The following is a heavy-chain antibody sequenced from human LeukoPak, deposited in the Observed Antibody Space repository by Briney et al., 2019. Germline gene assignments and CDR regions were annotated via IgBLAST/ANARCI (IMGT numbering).Heavy chain of an antibody. V-gene: IGHV1-8*01. CDR3: ARVEPSYYDFWSGYSYYYYGMDV. D-gene: IGHD3-3*01. CDR1: GYTFTSYD. J-gene: IGHJ6*02. Sequence: ASVKVSCKASGYTFTSYDINWVRQATGQGLEWMGWMNPNSDNTGYAQKFQGRVTMTRNTSISTAYMELSSLRSEDTAVYYCARVEPSYYDFWSGYSYYYYGMDVWGQGTTVTVSS. CDR2: MNPNSDNT.